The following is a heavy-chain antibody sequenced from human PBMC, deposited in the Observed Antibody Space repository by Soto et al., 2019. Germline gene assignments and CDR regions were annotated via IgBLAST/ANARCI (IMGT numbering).Heavy chain of an antibody. D-gene: IGHD2-2*01. V-gene: IGHV5-10-1*01. CDR3: ASDSSLRCSSTSCYEDYYYGMDV. CDR2: IDPSDSYT. CDR1: GYSFTSYW. Sequence: GESLKISCKGSGYSFTSYWISWVRQMPGKGLEWMGRIDPSDSYTNYSPSFQGHVTISADKSISTAYLQWSSLKASDTAMYYCASDSSLRCSSTSCYEDYYYGMDVWGQGXTVTVYS. J-gene: IGHJ6*02.